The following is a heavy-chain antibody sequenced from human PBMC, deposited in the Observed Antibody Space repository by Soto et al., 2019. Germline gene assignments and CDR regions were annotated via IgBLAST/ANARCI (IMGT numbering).Heavy chain of an antibody. CDR2: ISGSGGST. J-gene: IGHJ4*02. Sequence: EVQLLESGGGLVQPGGSLRLSCAASGFTFSSYAMSWVRQAPGKGLEWVSAISGSGGSTYYADSVKGRFTISRDNSKNTLYLKMNSLRAEDTAVYYCAKDPDRGRWLSNYYFDYWGQGTLVTVSS. D-gene: IGHD3-22*01. CDR3: AKDPDRGRWLSNYYFDY. CDR1: GFTFSSYA. V-gene: IGHV3-23*01.